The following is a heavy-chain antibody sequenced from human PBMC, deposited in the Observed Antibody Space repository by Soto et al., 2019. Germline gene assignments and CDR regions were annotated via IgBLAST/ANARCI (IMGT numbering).Heavy chain of an antibody. CDR3: AREAGSGWWVY. Sequence: LSLTCTVSGGSISSYYWSWIRQPPGKGLEWIGYIYYSGSTNYNPSLKSRVTISVDTSKNQFSLKLSSVTAADTAVYYCAREAGSGWWVYWGQGTLVTVS. D-gene: IGHD6-19*01. J-gene: IGHJ4*02. V-gene: IGHV4-59*01. CDR2: IYYSGST. CDR1: GGSISSYY.